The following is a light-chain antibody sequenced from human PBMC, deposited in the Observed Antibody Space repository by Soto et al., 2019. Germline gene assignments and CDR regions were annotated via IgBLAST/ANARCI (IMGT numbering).Light chain of an antibody. V-gene: IGLV2-14*01. CDR3: SSYTSSSTLLYV. CDR2: DVS. CDR1: SSDVGGYNY. J-gene: IGLJ1*01. Sequence: QSALTQPASVSGSPGQSITSSCTGTSSDVGGYNYVSWYQQHPGKAPKLMIYDVSNRPSGVSNRFSGSKSGNTASLTISGLQAEDEADYYCSSYTSSSTLLYVFGTATKVTVL.